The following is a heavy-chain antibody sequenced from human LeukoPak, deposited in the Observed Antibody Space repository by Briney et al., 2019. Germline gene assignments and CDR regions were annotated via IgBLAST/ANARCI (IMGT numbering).Heavy chain of an antibody. D-gene: IGHD4-23*01. CDR3: ARGVREMTTVVTGFDY. Sequence: PSETLSLTCAVYGGSFSGYYWSWIRQPPGKGLEWIGEINHSGSTNYNPSLKSRVTISVDTSKNQFSLKLSSVTAADTAVYYCARGVREMTTVVTGFDYWGQGTLVTVSS. CDR1: GGSFSGYY. V-gene: IGHV4-34*01. J-gene: IGHJ4*02. CDR2: INHSGST.